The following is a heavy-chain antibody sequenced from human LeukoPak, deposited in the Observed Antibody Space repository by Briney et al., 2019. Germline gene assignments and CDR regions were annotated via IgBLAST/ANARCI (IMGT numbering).Heavy chain of an antibody. CDR3: ARGLIAYYDFWSGYFDY. V-gene: IGHV1-2*02. D-gene: IGHD3-3*01. CDR1: GYIFTRYY. J-gene: IGHJ4*02. CDR2: INPNSGGT. Sequence: ASVKVSCKASGYIFTRYYMHWVRQAPGQGLEWMGWINPNSGGTNYAQKFQGRVTMTRDTSISTAYMELSRLRSDDTAVYYCARGLIAYYDFWSGYFDYWGQGTLVTVSS.